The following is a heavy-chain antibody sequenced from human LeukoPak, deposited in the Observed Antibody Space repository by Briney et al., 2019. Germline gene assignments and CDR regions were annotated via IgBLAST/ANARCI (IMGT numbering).Heavy chain of an antibody. J-gene: IGHJ4*02. V-gene: IGHV4-59*08. Sequence: PSETLSLTCTVSGGSISSYYWSWIRQPPGKGLVWSGYIYYSGSTNYNPSLKSRVTISVDTSKNQFSLKLSSVTAADTAVYYCARHVGYSSSWLGYWGQGTLVTVSS. D-gene: IGHD6-13*01. CDR1: GGSISSYY. CDR3: ARHVGYSSSWLGY. CDR2: IYYSGST.